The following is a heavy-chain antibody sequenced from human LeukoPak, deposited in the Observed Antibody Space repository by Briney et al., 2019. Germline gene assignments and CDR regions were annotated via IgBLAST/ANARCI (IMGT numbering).Heavy chain of an antibody. CDR1: GGSISSFY. V-gene: IGHV4-59*12. D-gene: IGHD3-16*01. CDR2: ISYTGTT. J-gene: IGHJ5*02. CDR3: ARGDYYDGGGRNWFDP. Sequence: SETLSLTCTVSGGSISSFYWSWLRQPPGKGLEWIGYISYTGTTYYNPSLKSRVTMSVDTSKNQFSLRLTSVTAADTAVYYCARGDYYDGGGRNWFDPWGQGTLVTVSS.